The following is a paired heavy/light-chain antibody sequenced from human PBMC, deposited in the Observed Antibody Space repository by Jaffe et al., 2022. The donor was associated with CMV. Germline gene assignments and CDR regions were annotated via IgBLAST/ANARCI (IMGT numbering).Heavy chain of an antibody. J-gene: IGHJ4*02. Sequence: QVQLVQSGAEVKKPGSSVKVSCKASGGTFSSYAIGWVRQAPGQGLEWMGEFISVFGAAKYTQKFQDRLTITADESSTTSYMELSSLTYADTAIYYCARGFEGGGSYLESWGQGTLVIVSS. CDR3: ARGFEGGGSYLES. CDR1: GGTFSSYA. CDR2: FISVFGAA. V-gene: IGHV1-69*01. D-gene: IGHD3-10*01.
Light chain of an antibody. J-gene: IGKJ4*01. CDR3: QQYNNWPPLT. CDR1: QSVSSN. CDR2: DTS. V-gene: IGKV3-15*01. Sequence: EIVMTQSPATLSMSPGERATLSCRASQSVSSNLAWYQQKPGQAPRLLIYDTSTRATGIPARFSGSGSGTDFTLTINSLQSEDVAVYYCQQYNNWPPLTFGGGTKVEIK.